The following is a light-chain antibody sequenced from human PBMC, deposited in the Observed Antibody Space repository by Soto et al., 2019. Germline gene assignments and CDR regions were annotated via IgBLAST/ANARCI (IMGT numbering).Light chain of an antibody. CDR1: SSDVGAYDR. CDR2: EVS. V-gene: IGLV2-14*01. J-gene: IGLJ2*01. Sequence: QSALTQPASVSGSPGQSISISCTGTSSDVGAYDRVSWYQHHPGKAPKLMIYEVSNRPSGVSNRFSGSKSGNTASLTISGLQAEDEADYYCSSYTSSSTHVVFGGGTKLTVL. CDR3: SSYTSSSTHVV.